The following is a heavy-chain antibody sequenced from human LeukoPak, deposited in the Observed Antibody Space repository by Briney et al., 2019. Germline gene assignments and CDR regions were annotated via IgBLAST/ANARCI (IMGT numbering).Heavy chain of an antibody. CDR3: TRGYPIFDY. CDR2: INTDGSST. D-gene: IGHD3-16*02. Sequence: TGGSLRLSCAASGFTFSRYWMHWVRQAPGKGLVWVSRINTDGSSTSYADSVEGRFTISRDNAKNTLYLQMNSLRVEDTAVYYCTRGYPIFDYWGQGTLVTVSS. V-gene: IGHV3-74*01. J-gene: IGHJ4*02. CDR1: GFTFSRYW.